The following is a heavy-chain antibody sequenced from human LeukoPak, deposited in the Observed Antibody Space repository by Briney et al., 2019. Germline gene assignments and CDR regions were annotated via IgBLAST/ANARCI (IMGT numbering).Heavy chain of an antibody. CDR1: GFTFKNYW. Sequence: GGSLRLSCVGSGFTFKNYWMTWVGQAPGRGLEWVANTMPDGSVKNYLDSVKGRFTISRDNTKNLLYLEMNSLTVEDTALYYCTTIAASDIDYWGQGTLVTVSS. D-gene: IGHD6-25*01. CDR3: TTIAASDIDY. CDR2: TMPDGSVK. J-gene: IGHJ4*02. V-gene: IGHV3-7*01.